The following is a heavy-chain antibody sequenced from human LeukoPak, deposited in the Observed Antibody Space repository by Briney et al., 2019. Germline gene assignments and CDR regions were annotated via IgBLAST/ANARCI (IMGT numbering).Heavy chain of an antibody. CDR2: IWYDGSNK. Sequence: PGGSLRLSCAASGFTFSSYGMHWVRQAPGKGLEWVAVIWYDGSNKYYADSVKGRFTISRDNSKNTLYLQMNSLRAGDTAVYYCARDSAWELQGSGYFDYWGQGTLVTVSS. CDR1: GFTFSSYG. V-gene: IGHV3-33*01. J-gene: IGHJ4*02. CDR3: ARDSAWELQGSGYFDY. D-gene: IGHD1-26*01.